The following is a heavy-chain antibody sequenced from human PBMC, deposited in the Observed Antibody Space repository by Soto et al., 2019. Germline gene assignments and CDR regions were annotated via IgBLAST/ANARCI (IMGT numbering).Heavy chain of an antibody. CDR2: IWYDGSNK. J-gene: IGHJ6*04. D-gene: IGHD3-16*01. V-gene: IGHV3-33*01. Sequence: GGSLRLSCAASGFTFSSYGMHWVRQAPGKGLEWVAVIWYDGSNKYYADSVKGRFTISRDNSKNTLYLQMNSLRAEDTAVYYCARGMRLHGGMDVWGKGTTVTVSS. CDR3: ARGMRLHGGMDV. CDR1: GFTFSSYG.